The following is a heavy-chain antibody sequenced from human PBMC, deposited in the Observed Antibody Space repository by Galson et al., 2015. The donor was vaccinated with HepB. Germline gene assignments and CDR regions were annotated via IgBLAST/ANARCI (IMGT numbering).Heavy chain of an antibody. CDR1: GFSFSGYL. J-gene: IGHJ3*01. CDR3: AREDGKYDASDV. V-gene: IGHV3-30*03. D-gene: IGHD5-24*01. CDR2: ISYDGRIT. Sequence: SLRLSCAASGFSFSGYLMHWVRQAPGKGLEWVAAISYDGRITHCADSLKGRFTISRDNSKNTLYLQMDSLRPEDTALYYCAREDGKYDASDVWGQGTMVTVSS.